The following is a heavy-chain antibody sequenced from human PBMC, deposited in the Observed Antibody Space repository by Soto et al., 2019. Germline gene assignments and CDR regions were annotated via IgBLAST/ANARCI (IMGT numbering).Heavy chain of an antibody. CDR1: GFTFSSYG. Sequence: QVQLVESGGGVVQPGRSLRLCCAASGFTFSSYGMHWVRQAPGKGLEWVAVIWYYGSNKYYADSVKGRFTISRDNSKNTLYLQMNSLRAEDTAVYYCARDLYSSSYLYYYYYGMDVWGQGTTVTVSS. V-gene: IGHV3-33*01. D-gene: IGHD6-13*01. J-gene: IGHJ6*02. CDR3: ARDLYSSSYLYYYYYGMDV. CDR2: IWYYGSNK.